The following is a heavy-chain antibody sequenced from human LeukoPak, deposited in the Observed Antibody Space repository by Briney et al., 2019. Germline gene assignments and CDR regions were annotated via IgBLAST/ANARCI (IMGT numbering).Heavy chain of an antibody. CDR3: ARQRYCSSTSCYGRGHFDY. D-gene: IGHD2-2*01. CDR1: GYSFTSYW. Sequence: GESLKISCKGSGYSFTSYWIGWVRQMPGKGLEWMGIIYPGDSDTRYSPSFQGQVTISADKSIRTAYLQWSSLMASDTAMYYCARQRYCSSTSCYGRGHFDYWGQGTLVTVSS. CDR2: IYPGDSDT. V-gene: IGHV5-51*01. J-gene: IGHJ4*02.